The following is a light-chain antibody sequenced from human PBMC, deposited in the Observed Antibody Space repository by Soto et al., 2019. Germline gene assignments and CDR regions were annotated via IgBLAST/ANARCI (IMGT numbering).Light chain of an antibody. CDR1: QSVLYTLNKRNY. CDR2: WAY. Sequence: DIVMTQSPDSLAMSLGERATINCKPSQSVLYTLNKRNYLSWYQQKPGQPPKLLIYWAYTRDSGVPDRFSGSGSGTEFTLTISSLQAEDAAVYYCQQYYTTPTITFGQGTRLEIK. V-gene: IGKV4-1*01. CDR3: QQYYTTPTIT. J-gene: IGKJ5*01.